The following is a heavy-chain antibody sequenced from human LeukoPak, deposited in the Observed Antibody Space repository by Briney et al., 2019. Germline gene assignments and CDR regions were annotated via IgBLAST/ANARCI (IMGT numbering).Heavy chain of an antibody. D-gene: IGHD5-18*01. Sequence: PSETLSLTCAVYGGSFSGYYWSWIRQPPGKGLEWIGEINHSGSTNYNPSLKSRVTITAADTAVYFCARVGYSYVINDWSRTGLGAYPTKYYYHMDDWGKGTTVTVSS. CDR2: INHSGST. CDR3: LGAYPTKYYYHMDD. J-gene: IGHJ6*03. V-gene: IGHV4-34*01. CDR1: GGSFSGYY.